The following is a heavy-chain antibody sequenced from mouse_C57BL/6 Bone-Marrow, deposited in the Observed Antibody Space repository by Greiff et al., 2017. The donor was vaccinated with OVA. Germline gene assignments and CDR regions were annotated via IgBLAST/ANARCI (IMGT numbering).Heavy chain of an antibody. CDR2: IRNKAHGSTT. Sequence: EVQLVESGGGLVQPGGSLSLSCAASGFTFTDYYMSWVRQPPGKALEWLGFIRNKAHGSTTEYSASVKGRFTISRYNSQSILYLQMNALRAEDSATYYCARYPMVTTDAMDYWGQGTSVTVSS. CDR3: ARYPMVTTDAMDY. J-gene: IGHJ4*01. CDR1: GFTFTDYY. V-gene: IGHV7-3*01. D-gene: IGHD2-2*01.